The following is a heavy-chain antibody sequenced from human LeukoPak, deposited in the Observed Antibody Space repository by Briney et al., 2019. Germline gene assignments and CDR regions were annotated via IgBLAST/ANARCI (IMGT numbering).Heavy chain of an antibody. V-gene: IGHV4-39*01. CDR2: IYYSGST. Sequence: NPSETLSLTCTVSGGSISSYYYWIWIRQPPGKGLEWIGSIYYSGSTYYNPSLKSRVTISVDTSKNQFSLKLNSLTAAETAVYYCARQYGSGSSYTPVVDLWGQGTLVTVSS. CDR3: ARQYGSGSSYTPVVDL. J-gene: IGHJ4*02. D-gene: IGHD3-10*01. CDR1: GGSISSYYY.